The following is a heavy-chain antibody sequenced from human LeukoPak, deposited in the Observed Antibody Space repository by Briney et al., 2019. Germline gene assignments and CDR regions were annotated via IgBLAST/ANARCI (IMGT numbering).Heavy chain of an antibody. CDR2: ISSSSSYI. Sequence: GGSLRLSCAASGFTFSSYSMNWVRQAPGKGPEWVSSISSSSSYIYYADSVKGRFTISRDNAKNSLYLQMNSLRAEDTAVYYCARDWGVTPAYWGQGTLVTVSS. CDR1: GFTFSSYS. J-gene: IGHJ4*02. CDR3: ARDWGVTPAY. V-gene: IGHV3-21*01. D-gene: IGHD3-16*01.